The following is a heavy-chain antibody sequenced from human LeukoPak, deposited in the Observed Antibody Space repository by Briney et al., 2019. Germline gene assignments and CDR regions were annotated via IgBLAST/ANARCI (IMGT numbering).Heavy chain of an antibody. CDR3: AKDETTSGINYFHY. Sequence: PGGSLRLSCAASGFTFSTYAMSWVRQAPGEGLEWVSGIIGCGGGRYYADSVKGRFTISRDNSRNTLSLEMSSLRAEDTAIYFCAKDETTSGINYFHYWGQGILVTVSS. J-gene: IGHJ4*02. D-gene: IGHD1-1*01. V-gene: IGHV3-23*01. CDR1: GFTFSTYA. CDR2: IIGCGGGR.